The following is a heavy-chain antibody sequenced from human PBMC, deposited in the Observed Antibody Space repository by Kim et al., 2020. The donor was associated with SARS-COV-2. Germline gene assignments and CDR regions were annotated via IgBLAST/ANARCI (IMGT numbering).Heavy chain of an antibody. Sequence: RFTISRDNAKNSLYLQMNSLRAEDTAVYYCAREGITMVRGVMRPYWYFDLWGRGTLVTVSS. V-gene: IGHV3-11*06. J-gene: IGHJ2*01. D-gene: IGHD3-10*01. CDR3: AREGITMVRGVMRPYWYFDL.